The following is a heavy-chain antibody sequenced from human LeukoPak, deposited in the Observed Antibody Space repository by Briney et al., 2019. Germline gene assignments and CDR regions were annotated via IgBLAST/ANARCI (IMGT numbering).Heavy chain of an antibody. CDR2: ISYDGSNK. J-gene: IGHJ4*02. CDR3: ATPSIVVVPAAIGEEDY. Sequence: PGGSLRLSCAASGFTFSSYAMHWVRQAPGKGLEWVAVISYDGSNKYYADSVKGRFTISRDNSKNTLYLQMNSLGAEDTAVYYCATPSIVVVPAAIGEEDYWGQGTLVTVSS. CDR1: GFTFSSYA. D-gene: IGHD2-2*02. V-gene: IGHV3-30-3*01.